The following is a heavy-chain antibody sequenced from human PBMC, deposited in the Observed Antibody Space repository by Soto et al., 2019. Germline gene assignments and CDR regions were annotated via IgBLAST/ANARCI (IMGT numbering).Heavy chain of an antibody. Sequence: QLQLQESGPGLVKPSQTLSLTCTVSGGSISSGGYYWSWNRQHPGKGLEWIGYIYYSGSTYYIPSLKSRVTISVDTSKNQFSLKLSSVTAADTAVYYCASDTNGITGTTGLDYWGQGTLVTVSS. CDR3: ASDTNGITGTTGLDY. CDR1: GGSISSGGYY. D-gene: IGHD1-20*01. CDR2: IYYSGST. V-gene: IGHV4-31*03. J-gene: IGHJ4*02.